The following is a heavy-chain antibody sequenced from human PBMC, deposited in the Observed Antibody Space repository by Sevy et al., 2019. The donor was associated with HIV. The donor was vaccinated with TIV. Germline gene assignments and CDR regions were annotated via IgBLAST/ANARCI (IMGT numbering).Heavy chain of an antibody. V-gene: IGHV3-30*18. J-gene: IGHJ4*02. Sequence: GGSLRLSCAASGFTFSSYGMHWVRQAPGKGLEWVAVISYDGSNKYYADSVKGRFTISGDNSKNTLYLQMNSLRAEDTAVYYCAKDLTPISVVVVAATLDYWGQGTLVTVSS. CDR2: ISYDGSNK. CDR3: AKDLTPISVVVVAATLDY. D-gene: IGHD2-15*01. CDR1: GFTFSSYG.